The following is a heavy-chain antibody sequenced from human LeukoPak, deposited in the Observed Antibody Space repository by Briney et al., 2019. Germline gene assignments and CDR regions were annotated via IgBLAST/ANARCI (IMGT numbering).Heavy chain of an antibody. CDR3: ARDFNLPGYYYCMDV. CDR2: INPNSGDT. J-gene: IGHJ6*02. V-gene: IGHV1-2*02. Sequence: ASVKVSCKASGYTFSGYYMHWLRQAPGQGLEWMGWINPNSGDTIYAQKFQGRVTMTRDTSISTAYMELSRLRSDDTAIYYCARDFNLPGYYYCMDVWGQGTTVTVSS. CDR1: GYTFSGYY.